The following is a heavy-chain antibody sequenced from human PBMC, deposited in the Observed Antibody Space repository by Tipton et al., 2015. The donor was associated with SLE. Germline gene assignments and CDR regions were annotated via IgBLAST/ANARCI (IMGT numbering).Heavy chain of an antibody. CDR3: ARGANLKWSFEY. D-gene: IGHD2-15*01. CDR1: GYTFTSYN. Sequence: QLVQSGAEVKTPGASLKVSCKASGYTFTSYNVNWVRQAPEQGLEWMGWISGYDGKTNYAEKFQGRVTMTTDTSTKTAYMELRSLRSDDTAMYYCARGANLKWSFEYWGQGTLVTVSS. V-gene: IGHV1-18*01. J-gene: IGHJ4*02. CDR2: ISGYDGKT.